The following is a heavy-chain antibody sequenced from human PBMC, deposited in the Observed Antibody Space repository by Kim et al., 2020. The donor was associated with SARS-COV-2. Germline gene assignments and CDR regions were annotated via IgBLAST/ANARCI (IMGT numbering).Heavy chain of an antibody. CDR3: VKPPPDYGGNSGFDY. J-gene: IGHJ4*02. Sequence: GGSLRLSCSASGFTFSRYAMHWVRQAPGKGLEYVSAISSNGGSTYYADSVKGRFTISRDNSKNTLYLQMSSLRAEDTAVYYCVKPPPDYGGNSGFDYWGQGTLVTVSS. CDR1: GFTFSRYA. CDR2: ISSNGGST. D-gene: IGHD4-17*01. V-gene: IGHV3-64D*09.